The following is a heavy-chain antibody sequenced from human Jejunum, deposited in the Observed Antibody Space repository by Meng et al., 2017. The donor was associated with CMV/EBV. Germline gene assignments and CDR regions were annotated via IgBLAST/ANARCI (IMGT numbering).Heavy chain of an antibody. D-gene: IGHD3-3*01. CDR3: ARDTIRDGVDY. CDR2: IHSSGST. J-gene: IGHJ4*02. V-gene: IGHV4-31*03. CDR1: GASIGSGIYY. Sequence: CSVSGASIGSGIYYWSWIRQHPGKGLEWIGFIHSSGSTHYNPSLKSRVSISADTSNNHFSLTLTSVTAADTAIYYCARDTIRDGVDYWGQGTLVTVSS.